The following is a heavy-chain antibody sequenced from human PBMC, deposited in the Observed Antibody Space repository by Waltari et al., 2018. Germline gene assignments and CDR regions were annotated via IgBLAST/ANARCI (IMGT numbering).Heavy chain of an antibody. D-gene: IGHD4-17*01. CDR2: IYSGGST. Sequence: EVQLVETGGGLIQPGGSLRLSCAASGFTVSSHYMSWVRQAPGQGLEWVSVIYSGGSTYYADSVKGRFTISRDNSKNTLYLQMNSLRAEDTAVYYCASAGYGDDRDYWGQGTLVTVSS. V-gene: IGHV3-53*02. CDR3: ASAGYGDDRDY. CDR1: GFTVSSHY. J-gene: IGHJ4*02.